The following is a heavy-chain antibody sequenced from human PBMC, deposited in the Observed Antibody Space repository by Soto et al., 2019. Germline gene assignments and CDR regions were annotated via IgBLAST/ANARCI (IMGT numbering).Heavy chain of an antibody. J-gene: IGHJ4*02. CDR2: INAGTGGT. CDR1: GYTFTTYA. V-gene: IGHV1-3*01. CDR3: ARSPVGATIYLDY. Sequence: ASVKVSCKASGYTFTTYAIHWVRQAPGQRLEWMGWINAGTGGTRYSQKLQGGVTITRDTSASTAYMELSSPRSEDTAVYYCARSPVGATIYLDYWGQGTLVTVSS. D-gene: IGHD1-26*01.